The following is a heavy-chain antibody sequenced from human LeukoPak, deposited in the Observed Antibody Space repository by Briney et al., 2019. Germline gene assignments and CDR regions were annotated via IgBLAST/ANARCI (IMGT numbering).Heavy chain of an antibody. V-gene: IGHV3-48*03. CDR2: ISSSGSTI. J-gene: IGHJ4*02. CDR3: ASGGSYDF. CDR1: GFTFSSYE. D-gene: IGHD3-10*01. Sequence: GGSLRLSCVASGFTFSSYEMNWVRQAPGKGLEWVASISSSGSTIYNADSVTGRFTISRDNANNSLYLQMNTLRAEDTAVYYCASGGSYDFWGQGTLVTVSS.